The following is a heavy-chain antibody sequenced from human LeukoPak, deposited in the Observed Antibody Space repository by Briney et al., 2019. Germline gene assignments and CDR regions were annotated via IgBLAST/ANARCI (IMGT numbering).Heavy chain of an antibody. CDR1: GFTFSGSA. J-gene: IGHJ4*02. Sequence: QPGGSLRLSCAASGFTFSGSAMHWVRQASGKGLEWVGRIRSKANSYATAYAASVKGRFTNSRDDSKNTAYLQMNSLKTEDTAVYYCTVAPDSSGYLNDYWGQGTLVTVSS. CDR2: IRSKANSYAT. D-gene: IGHD3-22*01. CDR3: TVAPDSSGYLNDY. V-gene: IGHV3-73*01.